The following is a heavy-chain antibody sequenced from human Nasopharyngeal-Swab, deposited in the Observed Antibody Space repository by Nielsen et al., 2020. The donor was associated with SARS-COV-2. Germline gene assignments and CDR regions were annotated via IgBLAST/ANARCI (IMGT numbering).Heavy chain of an antibody. CDR3: ARGPGFGGSIAAH. CDR1: GGSISSGGYY. Sequence: LRLSCTVSGGSISSGGYYWSWIRQHPGKGLEWIGYIYYSGSTYYNPSLKSRVTISVDTSKNQFSLKLSSVTAADTAVYYCARGPGFGGSIAAHWGQGTMVTVSS. D-gene: IGHD6-6*01. V-gene: IGHV4-31*03. CDR2: IYYSGST. J-gene: IGHJ3*01.